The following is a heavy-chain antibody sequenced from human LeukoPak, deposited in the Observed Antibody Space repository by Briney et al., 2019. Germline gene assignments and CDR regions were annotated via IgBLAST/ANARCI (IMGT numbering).Heavy chain of an antibody. J-gene: IGHJ3*02. CDR3: ARLRGNGYSSSWYRALDDAFDI. Sequence: PSGTLSLTCAVSGGSISSSNWWSWVRQPPGKGLEWIGEIYHSGSTNYNPSLKSRVTISVDTSKNQFSLKLSSVTAADTAVYYCARLRGNGYSSSWYRALDDAFDIWGQGTMVTVSS. D-gene: IGHD6-13*01. CDR2: IYHSGST. V-gene: IGHV4-4*02. CDR1: GGSISSSNW.